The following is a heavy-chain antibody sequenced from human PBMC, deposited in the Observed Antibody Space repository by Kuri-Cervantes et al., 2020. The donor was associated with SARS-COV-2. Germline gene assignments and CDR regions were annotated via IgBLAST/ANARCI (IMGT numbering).Heavy chain of an antibody. CDR3: TTGLSASAYVRDY. CDR1: GFTFSSYA. Sequence: GESLKISCAASGFTFSSYAMSWVRQAPGKGLEWVSAISGSGGSTYYADSVKGRLTISRDNSKNTLYLQMNSLRAEDTAVYYCTTGLSASAYVRDYWGQGTLVTVSS. D-gene: IGHD3-16*01. CDR2: ISGSGGST. J-gene: IGHJ4*02. V-gene: IGHV3-23*01.